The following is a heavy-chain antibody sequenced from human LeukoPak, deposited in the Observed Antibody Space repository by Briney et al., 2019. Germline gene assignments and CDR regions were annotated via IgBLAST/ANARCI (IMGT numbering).Heavy chain of an antibody. CDR1: GFTVSSSY. J-gene: IGHJ4*02. Sequence: PGGSLRLSCAASGFTVSSSYMSWVRQAPGKGLEWVSVIYSGGSTYYADSVKGRFTISRDNSKNTLYLQMNSLRAEDTAVYDCARATYYYDTSGYYYWGQGTLVTVSS. D-gene: IGHD3-22*01. CDR2: IYSGGST. V-gene: IGHV3-53*01. CDR3: ARATYYYDTSGYYY.